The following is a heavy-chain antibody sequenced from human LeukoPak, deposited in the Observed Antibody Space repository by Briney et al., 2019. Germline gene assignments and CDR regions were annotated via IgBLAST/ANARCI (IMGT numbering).Heavy chain of an antibody. V-gene: IGHV3-7*01. CDR1: GFTFSSYA. Sequence: PGGSLRLSCAASGFTFSSYAMSWVRQAPGKGLEWVANVNQDGSEKYYVDSVKGRFTISRDNAKNSLYLQMNSLRAEDTAVYYCARILPGRPNPYYFDYWGQGTLVTVSS. CDR3: ARILPGRPNPYYFDY. CDR2: VNQDGSEK. J-gene: IGHJ4*02. D-gene: IGHD3-9*01.